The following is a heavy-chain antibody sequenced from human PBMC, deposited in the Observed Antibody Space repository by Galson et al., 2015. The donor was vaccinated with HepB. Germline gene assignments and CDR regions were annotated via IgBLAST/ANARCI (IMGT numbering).Heavy chain of an antibody. J-gene: IGHJ6*02. V-gene: IGHV2-70*17. CDR2: IDWDDDK. CDR3: ARDPVTTANYGMDV. Sequence: ALVKHTQTLTLTCTYSGFSLSTSGMCVSWIRQPPGKALEWLGRIDWDDDKLYSTSLRTRVTISNDTSKNQVALTMTNVDPLDTAPYYCARDPVTTANYGMDVWGQGTTVTVSS. CDR1: GFSLSTSGMC. D-gene: IGHD5-18*01.